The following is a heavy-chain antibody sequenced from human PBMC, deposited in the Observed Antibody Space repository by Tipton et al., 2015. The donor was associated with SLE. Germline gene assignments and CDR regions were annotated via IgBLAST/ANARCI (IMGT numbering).Heavy chain of an antibody. V-gene: IGHV3-49*04. J-gene: IGHJ4*02. D-gene: IGHD3-3*01. CDR1: GFSFGDYA. CDR2: IRSKAYGGTT. Sequence: SLRLSCTASGFSFGDYAVSWVRQAPGKGLDCIGFIRSKAYGGTTQYAPSVKGRFTISRDDSKSIAYLQMNSLKTEDTAVYYCAREGGNLWSGAHPFDYWGQGTLVTVSS. CDR3: AREGGNLWSGAHPFDY.